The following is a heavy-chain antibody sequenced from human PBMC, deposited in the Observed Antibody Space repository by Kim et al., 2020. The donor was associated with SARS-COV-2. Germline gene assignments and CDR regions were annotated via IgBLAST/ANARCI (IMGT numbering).Heavy chain of an antibody. V-gene: IGHV4-34*01. CDR1: VGSFSGYY. J-gene: IGHJ3*02. CDR3: ARGIYCKRGSCPYNAFDI. D-gene: IGHD2-2*02. Sequence: SETLSLTCVVYVGSFSGYYWSWIRQPPGEGLEWIGEINHSGSTNYNPSLKSRVTISVDTSKNQFSLKLSSVTAADTAVYYCARGIYCKRGSCPYNAFDI. CDR2: INHSGST.